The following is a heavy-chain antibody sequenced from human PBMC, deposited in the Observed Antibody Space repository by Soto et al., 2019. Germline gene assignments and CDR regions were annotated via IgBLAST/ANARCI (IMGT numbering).Heavy chain of an antibody. CDR3: ARTPSAPYSSGWHDY. CDR1: GFSLSNARMG. J-gene: IGHJ4*02. Sequence: SGPTLVNPTETLTLTCTVSGFSLSNARMGVSWIRRPPGKALEWLAHIFSNDEKSYSTSLKSRLTISKDTSKSQVVLTMTNMDPVNTATYYCARTPSAPYSSGWHDYWGQGTLVTVSS. CDR2: IFSNDEK. D-gene: IGHD6-19*01. V-gene: IGHV2-26*01.